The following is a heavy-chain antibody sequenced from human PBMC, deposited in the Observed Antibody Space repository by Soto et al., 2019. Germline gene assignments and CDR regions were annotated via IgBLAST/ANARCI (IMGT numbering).Heavy chain of an antibody. D-gene: IGHD3-10*01. J-gene: IGHJ6*02. Sequence: QVQLQESGPGLVKPSQTLSLTCTVSGGSISSGGYYWSWIRQHPGKGLEWIGYIYYSGSTYYNPSLKSRVTLSVATSKNQFSLKLSSVTAADTAVYYCARSRVLLWFGELSRSYYGMDVWGQGTTVTVSS. CDR1: GGSISSGGYY. CDR3: ARSRVLLWFGELSRSYYGMDV. V-gene: IGHV4-31*03. CDR2: IYYSGST.